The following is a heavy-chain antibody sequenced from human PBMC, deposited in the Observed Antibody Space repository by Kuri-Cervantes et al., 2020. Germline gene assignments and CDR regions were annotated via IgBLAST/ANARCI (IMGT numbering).Heavy chain of an antibody. D-gene: IGHD3-10*01. CDR1: GFTFSSYS. V-gene: IGHV3-23*01. CDR3: AKTYGAGRHYFLY. CDR2: ISDKT. Sequence: GESLKISCAASGFTFSSYSMNWVRQAPGKGLEWVSTISDKTYFAESVKGRFTISRDNSRNTLYLQMNSLRAEDTAIYYCAKTYGAGRHYFLYWGQGTLVTVSS. J-gene: IGHJ4*02.